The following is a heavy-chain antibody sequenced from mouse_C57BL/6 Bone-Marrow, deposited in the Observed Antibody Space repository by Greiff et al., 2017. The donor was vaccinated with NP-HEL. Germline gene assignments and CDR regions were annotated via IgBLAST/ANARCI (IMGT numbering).Heavy chain of an antibody. CDR1: GYTFTDYY. Sequence: VQLQQSGPELVKPGASVKISCKASGYTFTDYYMNWVKQSHGKSLEWIGDINPNNGGTSYNQKFKGKATLTVDKSSSTAYMELRSLTSEDSAVYYCARSPGTRFFDYWGQGTTLTVSS. CDR3: ARSPGTRFFDY. D-gene: IGHD4-1*01. CDR2: INPNNGGT. J-gene: IGHJ2*01. V-gene: IGHV1-26*01.